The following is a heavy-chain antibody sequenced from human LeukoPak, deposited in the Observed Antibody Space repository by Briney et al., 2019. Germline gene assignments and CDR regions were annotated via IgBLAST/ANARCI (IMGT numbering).Heavy chain of an antibody. CDR3: ARDRDDILTGSLDY. CDR2: ISSSSSTI. CDR1: GLTFSSYS. J-gene: IGHJ4*02. Sequence: GGSLRLSCAASGLTFSSYSMNWVRQAPGKGLEWVSYISSSSSTIYYADSVKGRFTISRDNAKNSLYLQMNSLRAEDTAVYYCARDRDDILTGSLDYWGQGTLVTVSS. D-gene: IGHD3-9*01. V-gene: IGHV3-48*01.